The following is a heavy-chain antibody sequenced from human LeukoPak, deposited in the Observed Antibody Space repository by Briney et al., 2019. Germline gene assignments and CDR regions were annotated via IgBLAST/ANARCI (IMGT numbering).Heavy chain of an antibody. Sequence: GSLRLSCAASGFTFSSYWMHWVRQAPGKGLVWVSRINSDGSRISYADSVKGRFTISRDNAKNTLYLQMNSLRAEDTAVYYRASPQYGDYEFWYFDLWGRGTLVTVSS. CDR3: ASPQYGDYEFWYFDL. CDR1: GFTFSSYW. D-gene: IGHD4-17*01. V-gene: IGHV3-74*01. J-gene: IGHJ2*01. CDR2: INSDGSRI.